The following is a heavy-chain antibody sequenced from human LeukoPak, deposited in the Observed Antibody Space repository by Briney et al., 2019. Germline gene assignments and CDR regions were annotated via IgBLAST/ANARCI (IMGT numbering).Heavy chain of an antibody. J-gene: IGHJ1*01. Sequence: KASETLSLTCSVSGGSISSYYWSWIRQPPGKALEWIGYIYYSGSTNYNPSLKSRVTISVDTSKSQFSLKLSSVTAADTAVYYCATEVSDCSGGSCYSLYFQHWGQAPWSPSPQ. CDR3: ATEVSDCSGGSCYSLYFQH. CDR2: IYYSGST. CDR1: GGSISSYY. D-gene: IGHD2-15*01. V-gene: IGHV4-59*01.